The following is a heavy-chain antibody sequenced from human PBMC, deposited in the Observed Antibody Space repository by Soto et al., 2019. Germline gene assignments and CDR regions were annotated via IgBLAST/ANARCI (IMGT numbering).Heavy chain of an antibody. CDR1: GFTFSIYA. CDR3: ARARRWLEPFDY. Sequence: GGSLRLSCAASGFTFSIYAMSWVRQAPGKGLEWVSIVTNSGGSTYYADSVKGRFTISRDNSKNTLYLQMNSLRAEDTAVYYCARARRWLEPFDYWGQGALVTVSS. D-gene: IGHD6-19*01. J-gene: IGHJ4*02. CDR2: VTNSGGST. V-gene: IGHV3-23*01.